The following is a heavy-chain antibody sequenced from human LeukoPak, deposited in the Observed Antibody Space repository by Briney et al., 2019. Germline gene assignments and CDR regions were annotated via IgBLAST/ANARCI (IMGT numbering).Heavy chain of an antibody. CDR1: GGSISSSSYY. Sequence: PSETLSLTCTVSGGSISSSSYYWGWIRQPPGKGLEWIGSIYYSGSTYYNPSLKSRVTISVDTSKNQFSLKLSSVTATDTAVYYCARLGDYYDSSGSYWGQGTLVTVSS. V-gene: IGHV4-39*01. J-gene: IGHJ4*02. D-gene: IGHD3-22*01. CDR2: IYYSGST. CDR3: ARLGDYYDSSGSY.